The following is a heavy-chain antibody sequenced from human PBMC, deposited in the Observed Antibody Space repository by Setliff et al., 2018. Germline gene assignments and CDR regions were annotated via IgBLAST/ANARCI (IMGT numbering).Heavy chain of an antibody. J-gene: IGHJ5*02. CDR1: GYTFTDYY. D-gene: IGHD3-10*01. CDR2: VDPEDGET. Sequence: ASVKVSCKASGYTFTDYYMHWVQRAPGKGLEWMGRVDPEDGETISAEKFQGRVTITADTSTDTAYMELSSLRSEDTAVYYCATLSKYPYGSGSYMGIRWFDPWGQGTRVTV. CDR3: ATLSKYPYGSGSYMGIRWFDP. V-gene: IGHV1-69-2*01.